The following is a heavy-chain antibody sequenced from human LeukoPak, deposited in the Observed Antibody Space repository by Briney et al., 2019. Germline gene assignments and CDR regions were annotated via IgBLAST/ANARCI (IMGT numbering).Heavy chain of an antibody. V-gene: IGHV3-23*01. Sequence: GGSLRLSCAASGFTFSTYGMTWVRQAPGKGLEWVSSISGSGGSTYYADSVKGRFTISRDNSKNTLYLQMNSLRAEDTAVYYCAKATYSYGSYFDYWGQGTLVTVSS. J-gene: IGHJ4*02. D-gene: IGHD5-18*01. CDR3: AKATYSYGSYFDY. CDR2: ISGSGGST. CDR1: GFTFSTYG.